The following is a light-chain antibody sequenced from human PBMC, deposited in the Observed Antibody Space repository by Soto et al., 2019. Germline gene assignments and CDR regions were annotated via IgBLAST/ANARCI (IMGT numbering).Light chain of an antibody. J-gene: IGKJ2*01. CDR2: AAS. CDR1: QSISSY. V-gene: IGKV1-39*01. CDR3: QQSYSTPHT. Sequence: DIQMTQSPSSLSASVGDRVTITCRASQSISSYLNWYQQKPGKAPKLLIYAASSLQSGVTSRFSGSGSGTDFTLTISSLQPEDVSTYYCQQSYSTPHTFGQGTKLEIK.